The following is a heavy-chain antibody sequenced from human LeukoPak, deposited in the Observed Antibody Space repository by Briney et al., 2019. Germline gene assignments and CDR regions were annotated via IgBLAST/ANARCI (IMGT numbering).Heavy chain of an antibody. CDR1: GGSISSYY. CDR2: ISYSGST. V-gene: IGHV4-59*01. CDR3: ARGQRRLQDY. J-gene: IGHJ4*02. Sequence: PSAPLSLTCTVSGGSISSYYWSWIREPPGKGLEWIGYISYSGSTNYNPSLKSRVTISLDTSKSQISLKLSSVTAADTAVYYCARGQRRLQDYWGQGTLVTVSS.